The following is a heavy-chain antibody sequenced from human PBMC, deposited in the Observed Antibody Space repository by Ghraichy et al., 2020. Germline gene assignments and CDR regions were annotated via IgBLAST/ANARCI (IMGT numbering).Heavy chain of an antibody. CDR2: ISSSSSYI. J-gene: IGHJ4*02. CDR1: GFTFSSYS. V-gene: IGHV3-21*01. Sequence: GGSLRLSCAASGFTFSSYSMNWVRQAPGKGLEWVSSISSSSSYIYYADSVKGRFTIPRDNAKNSLYLQMNSLGAEDTAVYYCASRGATTWGGFDYWSQGTLVTVSS. CDR3: ASRGATTWGGFDY. D-gene: IGHD1-26*01.